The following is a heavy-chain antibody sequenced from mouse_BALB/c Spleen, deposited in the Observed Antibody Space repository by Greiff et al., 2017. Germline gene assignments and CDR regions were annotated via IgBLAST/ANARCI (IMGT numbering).Heavy chain of an antibody. V-gene: IGHV8-12*01. D-gene: IGHD2-4*01. J-gene: IGHJ4*01. CDR3: ARRYDYDGYYYAMDY. CDR2: IYWDDDK. Sequence: QVTLKESGPGILQPSQTLSLTCSFSGFSLSTSGMGVSWIRQPSGKGLEWLAHIYWDDDKRYNPSLKSRLTISKDTSSNQVFLKITSVDTADTATYYCARRYDYDGYYYAMDYWGQGTSVTVSS. CDR1: GFSLSTSGMG.